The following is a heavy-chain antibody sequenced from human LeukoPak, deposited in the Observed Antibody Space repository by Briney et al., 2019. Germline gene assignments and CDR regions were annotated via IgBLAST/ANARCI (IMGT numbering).Heavy chain of an antibody. J-gene: IGHJ6*02. CDR2: INPNSGGT. V-gene: IGHV1-2*02. Sequence: ASVKVSCKASGYTFTDYYMHWVRQAPGQGLEWMGWINPNSGGTNYAQKFQGRVTMATDTSTSTAYMELRSLRSDDTAVYYCARDMVGASAAYYYYYGMDVWGQGTTVTVSS. CDR3: ARDMVGASAAYYYYYGMDV. D-gene: IGHD1-26*01. CDR1: GYTFTDYY.